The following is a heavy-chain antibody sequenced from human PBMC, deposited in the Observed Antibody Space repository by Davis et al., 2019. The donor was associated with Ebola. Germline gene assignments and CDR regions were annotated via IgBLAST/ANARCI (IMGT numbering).Heavy chain of an antibody. CDR2: ISNSGSTI. D-gene: IGHD1-26*01. V-gene: IGHV3-11*04. Sequence: GESLKISCAASGFTFSDYYMSWIRQAPGKGLEWVSDISNSGSTIFYVDSVKGRFTISRDNAKSSLYLQLNSLRAEDTAVYYCARGVRVGGVEYYGMDVWGRGTTVTVSS. CDR3: ARGVRVGGVEYYGMDV. J-gene: IGHJ6*04. CDR1: GFTFSDYY.